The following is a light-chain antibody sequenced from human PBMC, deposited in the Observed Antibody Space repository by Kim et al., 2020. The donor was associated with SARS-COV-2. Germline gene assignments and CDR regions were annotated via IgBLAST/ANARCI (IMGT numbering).Light chain of an antibody. J-gene: IGLJ1*01. CDR1: SSDVGSYNL. CDR3: CSYAGSSTYV. CDR2: EVS. Sequence: GQSITITSTGTSSDVGSYNLVSWYQQHPGRAPKLMIYEVSKRPSGVSNRFSGSKSGNPASLTISGLQAEDEADYYCCSYAGSSTYVFGTGTKVTVL. V-gene: IGLV2-23*02.